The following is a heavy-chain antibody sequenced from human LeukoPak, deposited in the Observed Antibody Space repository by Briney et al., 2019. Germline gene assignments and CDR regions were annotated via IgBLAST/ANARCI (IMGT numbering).Heavy chain of an antibody. J-gene: IGHJ4*02. CDR2: IYPGDSDT. Sequence: GESLKISCKGSGYSFTSYWIGWVRQIPGKGLEWMGIIYPGDSDTRYSPSFQGQVTISADKSISTAYLQWSSLKASDTAMYYCARLRRPYYDFWSGYPYFDYWGQGTLVTVSS. CDR3: ARLRRPYYDFWSGYPYFDY. D-gene: IGHD3-3*01. V-gene: IGHV5-51*01. CDR1: GYSFTSYW.